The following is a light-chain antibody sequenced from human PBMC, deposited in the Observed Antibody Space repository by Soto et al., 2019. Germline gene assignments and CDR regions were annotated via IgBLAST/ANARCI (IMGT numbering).Light chain of an antibody. Sequence: EIVLTQSPATLSVSPGERATLSCRASQSVINNLAWYQQKPGQGPRLLIFGASTRATDIPARFSGSGSGTEVTLTISSLQSEDFAVYYCQQYIHWPPLTFGGGTKVEIK. CDR2: GAS. J-gene: IGKJ4*01. CDR3: QQYIHWPPLT. CDR1: QSVINN. V-gene: IGKV3-15*01.